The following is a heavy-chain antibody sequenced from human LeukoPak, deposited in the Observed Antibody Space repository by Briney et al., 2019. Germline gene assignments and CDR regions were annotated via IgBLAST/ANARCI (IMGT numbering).Heavy chain of an antibody. D-gene: IGHD3-10*02. CDR1: GFPFSASA. CDR3: AELGITMIGGV. J-gene: IGHJ6*04. Sequence: PGGSLRLSCAASGFPFSASAMHWVRQASGKGLEWVSYISSSGSTIYYADSVKGRFTISRDNAKNSLYLQMNSLRAEDTAVYYCAELGITMIGGVWGKGTTVTISS. CDR2: ISSSGSTI. V-gene: IGHV3-48*03.